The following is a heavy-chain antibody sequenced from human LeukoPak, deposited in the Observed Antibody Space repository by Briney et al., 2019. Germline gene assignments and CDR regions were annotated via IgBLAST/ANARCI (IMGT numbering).Heavy chain of an antibody. CDR1: GDSIGNYY. J-gene: IGHJ4*02. CDR2: IHDSGRT. D-gene: IGHD1-26*01. Sequence: PSETLSLTCTVSGDSIGNYYWSWVRRPPEKGLQWIAWIHDSGRTQYNPSLKGRVTMSPDTSKNQFSLKMNSVTAADTAVYYCARHHNGGTYHLDYWGQGTLVTVSS. CDR3: ARHHNGGTYHLDY. V-gene: IGHV4-59*08.